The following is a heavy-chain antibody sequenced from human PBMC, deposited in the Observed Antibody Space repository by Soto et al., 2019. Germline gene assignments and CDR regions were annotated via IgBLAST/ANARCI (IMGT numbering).Heavy chain of an antibody. CDR2: INYSGST. V-gene: IGHV4-30-4*01. CDR3: ARVSRTTVVTVGFDY. CDR1: GGSISSGDYY. D-gene: IGHD4-4*01. Sequence: QMQLQESGPGLLKPSQTLSLTCPVSGGSISSGDYYWNWIRHPQGKGLEWIGYINYSGSTYYNPTLTRRLTKSVDTSQYQCSLKLSSVTAADTAVYDCARVSRTTVVTVGFDYWGQGTLVTVAS. J-gene: IGHJ4*02.